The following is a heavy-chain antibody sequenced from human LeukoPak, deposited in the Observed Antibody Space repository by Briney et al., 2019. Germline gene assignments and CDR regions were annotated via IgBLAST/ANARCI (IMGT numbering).Heavy chain of an antibody. CDR2: IYYSGST. J-gene: IGHJ6*02. CDR3: ATLLSSGDMDV. CDR1: GGSISSGGYY. V-gene: IGHV4-31*03. D-gene: IGHD6-6*01. Sequence: SETLSLTCTVSGGSISSGGYYWSWIRQHPGTGLEWIGYIYYSGSTYYNPSLKSRVTISVDTSKNQFSLKLSSVTAADTAVYYCATLLSSGDMDVWGQGTTVTVSS.